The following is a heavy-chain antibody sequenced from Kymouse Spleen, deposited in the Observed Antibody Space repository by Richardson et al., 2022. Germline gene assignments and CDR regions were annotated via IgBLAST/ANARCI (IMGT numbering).Heavy chain of an antibody. CDR1: GFTFSSYG. CDR3: AKRSIAVAGFDY. D-gene: IGHD6-19*01. V-gene: IGHV3-30*18. CDR2: ISYDGSNK. J-gene: IGHJ4*02. Sequence: QVQLVESGGGVVQPGRSLRLSCAASGFTFSSYGMHWVRQAPGKGLEWVAVISYDGSNKYYADSVKGRFTISRDNSKNTLYLQMNSLRAEDTAVYYCAKRSIAVAGFDYWGQGTLVTVSS.